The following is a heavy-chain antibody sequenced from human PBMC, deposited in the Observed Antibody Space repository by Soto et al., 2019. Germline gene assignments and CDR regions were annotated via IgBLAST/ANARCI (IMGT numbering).Heavy chain of an antibody. J-gene: IGHJ3*02. CDR3: ARGGGDYLVDAFDI. V-gene: IGHV4-30-4*01. CDR1: GGSISSGDYY. D-gene: IGHD4-17*01. CDR2: IYYSGST. Sequence: QVQLQESGPGLVKPSQTLSLTCTVSGGSISSGDYYWSWIRPPPGKGLEWIGYIYYSGSTYYNPSLTSRVTISVDTSKNQFSLKLSSVTAADTAVYYCARGGGDYLVDAFDIWGQGTMVTVSS.